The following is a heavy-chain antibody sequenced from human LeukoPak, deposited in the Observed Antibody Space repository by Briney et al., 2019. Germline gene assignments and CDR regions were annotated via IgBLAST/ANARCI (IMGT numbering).Heavy chain of an antibody. CDR3: ARVRGYYYAHMTDY. Sequence: PSQTLSLTCTVSGGSISSGSYYWSWIRQPPGTGLEWIGEINHSGSTNYNPSLKSRVTISVDTSKNQFSLKLSSVTAADTAVYYCARVRGYYYAHMTDYWGQGTLVTVSS. D-gene: IGHD3-22*01. V-gene: IGHV4-39*07. CDR1: GGSISSGSYY. CDR2: INHSGST. J-gene: IGHJ4*02.